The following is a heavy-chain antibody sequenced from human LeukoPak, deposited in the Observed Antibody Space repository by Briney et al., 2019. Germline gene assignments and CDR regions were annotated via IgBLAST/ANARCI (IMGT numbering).Heavy chain of an antibody. CDR2: INQDGSEK. CDR3: ARVGSGNFLGAFDI. CDR1: GFTFSRNW. J-gene: IGHJ3*02. Sequence: GGSLRLSCAASGFTFSRNWMIWVRQAPGKRLEWVANINQDGSEKYYVDSVKGRFTISRDNAKNSLFLQMNSLKAEDTAVYYCARVGSGNFLGAFDIWGQGTMVTVSS. V-gene: IGHV3-7*03. D-gene: IGHD1-26*01.